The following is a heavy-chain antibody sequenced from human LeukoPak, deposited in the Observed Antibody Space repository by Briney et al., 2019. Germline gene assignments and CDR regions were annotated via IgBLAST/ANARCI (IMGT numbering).Heavy chain of an antibody. CDR3: AKGGSGWLFDY. D-gene: IGHD6-19*01. Sequence: GASLRLSCAGSGFTFSSYAMSWVRRAPGKGLEWVSGISGSGDSTYYADSVRGRFTISRDNSKNTLYLQMNSLRAEDTAIYYCAKGGSGWLFDYWGQGTLVTVSS. CDR1: GFTFSSYA. CDR2: ISGSGDST. V-gene: IGHV3-23*01. J-gene: IGHJ4*02.